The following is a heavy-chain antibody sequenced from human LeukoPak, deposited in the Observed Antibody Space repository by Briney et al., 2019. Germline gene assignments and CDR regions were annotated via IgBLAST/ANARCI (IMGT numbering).Heavy chain of an antibody. V-gene: IGHV4-59*01. CDR3: AREDSGTSSDY. CDR2: IYYSGNT. J-gene: IGHJ4*01. CDR1: GGSITSYY. D-gene: IGHD1-26*01. Sequence: PSETLSLTCTVSGGSITSYYYTWIRQPPGKGLEWIGYIYYSGNTNYNPSLKSRVTMSLEMSKHQFSLRLTSVTAAHTAVYFCAREDSGTSSDYWGQGTLVTVSS.